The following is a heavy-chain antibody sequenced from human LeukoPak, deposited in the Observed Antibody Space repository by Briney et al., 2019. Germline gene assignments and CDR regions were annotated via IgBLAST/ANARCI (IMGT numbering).Heavy chain of an antibody. D-gene: IGHD6-19*01. V-gene: IGHV3-7*01. J-gene: IGHJ3*02. CDR2: INQDGSEI. CDR1: GFTFSRFR. Sequence: GESLRLSCAASGFTFSRFRMSWVRQPPGKGLEWVANINQDGSEIYYVDSVKGRFTVSTDNAKNSLYLQMNSLRAEDTAVYYCAKIISDWSRGAFDIWGQGTMVTVSS. CDR3: AKIISDWSRGAFDI.